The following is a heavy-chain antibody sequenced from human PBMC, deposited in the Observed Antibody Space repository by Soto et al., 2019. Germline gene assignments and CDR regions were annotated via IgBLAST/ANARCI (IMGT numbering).Heavy chain of an antibody. V-gene: IGHV1-18*01. J-gene: IGHJ5*02. D-gene: IGHD1-26*01. CDR2: ISAYNGNT. CDR3: AREPRYYAPFDP. CDR1: GYTFTSYG. Sequence: ASVKVSCKASGYTFTSYGISWVRQAPGQGLEWMGWISAYNGNTNYAQKHQGRVTMTTDTSTSTAYMELRSLRSDDTAVYYGAREPRYYAPFDPWGQGTLVTVSS.